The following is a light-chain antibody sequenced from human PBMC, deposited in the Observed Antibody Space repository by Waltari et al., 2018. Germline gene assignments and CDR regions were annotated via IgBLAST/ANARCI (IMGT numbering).Light chain of an antibody. CDR2: KAN. CDR3: LLYMGSGIWV. J-gene: IGLJ3*02. Sequence: TVVTQETSLSVSPGGTVTLTCALRSCSLPSTSYATWYQQSPGRTPRTLVYKANIRSSGVPDRFSGSVLGNKAVLIITGAQAEDESTYYCLLYMGSGIWVFGGGTKLTVL. CDR1: SCSLPSTSY. V-gene: IGLV8-61*01.